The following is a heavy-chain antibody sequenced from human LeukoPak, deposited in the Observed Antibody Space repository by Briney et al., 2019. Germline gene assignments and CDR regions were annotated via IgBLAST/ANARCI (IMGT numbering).Heavy chain of an antibody. CDR1: GFTFSTYG. CDR2: ISYYGNNK. D-gene: IGHD3-10*01. Sequence: GGSLRLSCAASGFTFSTYGMHWVRQAPGKGLEGVAVISYYGNNKYYADAVQGRFTISRDNSQSTLYLQMNSLRPEDAAVYYCAKDRDGSGSYFDYWGQGTLVTVSS. V-gene: IGHV3-30*18. CDR3: AKDRDGSGSYFDY. J-gene: IGHJ4*02.